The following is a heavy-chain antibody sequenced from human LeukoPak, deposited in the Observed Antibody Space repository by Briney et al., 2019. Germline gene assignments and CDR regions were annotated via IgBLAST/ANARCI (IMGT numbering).Heavy chain of an antibody. D-gene: IGHD1-26*01. CDR1: GFIFSTYW. J-gene: IGHJ4*02. CDR2: INSDGSGK. Sequence: GGSLRLSCAAPGFIFSTYWMHWVRQAPGKGLVWVSRINSDGSGKSYADSVKGRFTISRDNAKNTVYLQMNSLRVEDTAVYYCTRDLVGATSDYWGQGTLVTVSS. V-gene: IGHV3-74*01. CDR3: TRDLVGATSDY.